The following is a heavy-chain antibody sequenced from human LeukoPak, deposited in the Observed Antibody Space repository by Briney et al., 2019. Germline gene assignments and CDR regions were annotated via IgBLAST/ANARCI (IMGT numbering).Heavy chain of an antibody. V-gene: IGHV3-53*01. CDR3: ARGLCGGDCYTAFDI. CDR2: IYSGGST. J-gene: IGHJ3*02. CDR1: GFTFSNYW. D-gene: IGHD2-21*02. Sequence: PGGSLRLSCAASGFTFSNYWMAWVRQAPGKGLEWVSVIYSGGSTYYADSVKGRFTISRDNSKNTLYLQMNSLRAEDTAVYYCARGLCGGDCYTAFDIWGQGTMVTVSS.